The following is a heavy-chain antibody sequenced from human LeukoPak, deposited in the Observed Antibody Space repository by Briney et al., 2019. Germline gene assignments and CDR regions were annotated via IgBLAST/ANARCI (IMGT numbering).Heavy chain of an antibody. V-gene: IGHV4-38-2*02. CDR3: AREGTSGTNWFDP. CDR1: DYSIISDYY. CDR2: IYHSGST. D-gene: IGHD3-10*01. J-gene: IGHJ5*02. Sequence: SETLSLTCGVSDYSIISDYYWGWIRQPPGKGLEWIGSIYHSGSTYYNPSLKSRVTTSVDTSKNQFSLKLTSVTAADTAVYYCAREGTSGTNWFDPWGQGTLVTVSS.